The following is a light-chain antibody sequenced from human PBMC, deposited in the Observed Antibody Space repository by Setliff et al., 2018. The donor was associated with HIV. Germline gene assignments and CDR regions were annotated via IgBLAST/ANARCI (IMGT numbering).Light chain of an antibody. CDR3: SSYAITNTLP. V-gene: IGLV2-14*01. CDR2: EVS. J-gene: IGLJ1*01. Sequence: QSVLTQPASVSGSPGQSITISCTGTSSDVGGYNYVSWYQHHPGKAPKLMICEVSNRPSGVSNRFSGSKSGNTASLTISGLQAEDEADYYCSSYAITNTLPFGTGTKVTVL. CDR1: SSDVGGYNY.